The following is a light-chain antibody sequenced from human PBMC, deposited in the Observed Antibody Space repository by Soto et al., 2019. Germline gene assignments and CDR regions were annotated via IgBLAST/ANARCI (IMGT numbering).Light chain of an antibody. CDR3: QQSSRNPVT. CDR2: AAS. CDR1: QSISTY. Sequence: DIQMTQSPSSLSASVGDRVTITCRASQSISTYLNWYQQKPGKAPNLLIYAASTLQRGVPSRVSGRGAGTDVTLTSSSMQHEDFETYEGQQSSRNPVTFGPGTRLEIK. J-gene: IGKJ5*01. V-gene: IGKV1-39*01.